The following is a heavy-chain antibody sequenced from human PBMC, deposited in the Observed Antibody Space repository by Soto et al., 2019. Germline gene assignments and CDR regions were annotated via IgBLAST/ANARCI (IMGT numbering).Heavy chain of an antibody. J-gene: IGHJ4*02. CDR3: ARGSVDTVDSSGLYEY. Sequence: PSETLSLTCAVYGGSFSAYYWSWIRQPPGKGLEWIGEINHSGGTSYNPSLKSRVTISVDTSKSQFSLKLTSVTAADRAVYYCARGSVDTVDSSGLYEYWGQGTPVTVS. CDR2: INHSGGT. D-gene: IGHD3-22*01. CDR1: GGSFSAYY. V-gene: IGHV4-34*01.